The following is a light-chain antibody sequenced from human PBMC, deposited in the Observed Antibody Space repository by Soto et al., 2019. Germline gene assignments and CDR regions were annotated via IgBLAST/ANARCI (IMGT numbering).Light chain of an antibody. CDR3: SSYVGTNSYV. CDR2: EVY. CDR1: SSDVGGYNY. J-gene: IGLJ1*01. Sequence: QSVLTQPPSASGSPGQSVTISCTGTSSDVGGYNYVSWYQQYPGKAPKLIIYEVYKRPSGVPDRFSGSKSGNTAALTVSGRQAEDEADDYCSSYVGTNSYVFGTGTKVTVL. V-gene: IGLV2-8*01.